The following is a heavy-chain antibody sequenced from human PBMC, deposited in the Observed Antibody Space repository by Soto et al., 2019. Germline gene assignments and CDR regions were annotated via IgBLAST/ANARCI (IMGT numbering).Heavy chain of an antibody. CDR2: IYYRGNT. D-gene: IGHD3-9*01. CDR3: ARREGLATLSYYFAF. CDR1: GDSINSDKYY. V-gene: IGHV4-39*01. J-gene: IGHJ4*02. Sequence: PSETLSLTCSVSGDSINSDKYYWGWIRQPPGKGLEWIGSIYYRGNTYYNPSLQTRVTISLDKSKSQFSLKLNSVTAADSAVYFCARREGLATLSYYFAFSGQGALVTVSS.